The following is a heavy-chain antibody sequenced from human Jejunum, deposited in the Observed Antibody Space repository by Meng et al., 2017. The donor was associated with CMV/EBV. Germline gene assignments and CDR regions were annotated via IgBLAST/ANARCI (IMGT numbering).Heavy chain of an antibody. CDR3: ARLYYDFWSGAFDI. CDR2: ISYDGSNK. Sequence: RFTFSSYAMHWVRQAPGKGLEWVAVISYDGSNKYYADSVKGRFTISRGNSKNTLYLQMNSLRAEDTAVYYCARLYYDFWSGAFDIWGQGTMVTVSS. J-gene: IGHJ3*02. D-gene: IGHD3-3*01. CDR1: RFTFSSYA. V-gene: IGHV3-30*04.